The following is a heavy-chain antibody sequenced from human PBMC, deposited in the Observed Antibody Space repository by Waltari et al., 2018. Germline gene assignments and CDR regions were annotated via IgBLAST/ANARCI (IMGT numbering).Heavy chain of an antibody. Sequence: QVQLVQSGAEVKKPGASVKVSCKASGYTFTSYAMPWVRQAPGQRLEWMGWINAGNGNTKYSQKFQGRVTITRDTSASTAYMELSSLRSEDTAVYYCARDLPYSSSWLPLGYWGQGTLVTVSS. CDR3: ARDLPYSSSWLPLGY. D-gene: IGHD6-13*01. J-gene: IGHJ4*02. V-gene: IGHV1-3*01. CDR1: GYTFTSYA. CDR2: INAGNGNT.